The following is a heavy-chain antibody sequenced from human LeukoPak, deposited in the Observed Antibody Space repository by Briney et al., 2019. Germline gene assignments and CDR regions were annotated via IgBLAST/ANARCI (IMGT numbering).Heavy chain of an antibody. CDR1: GFTFSSYE. D-gene: IGHD3-3*01. Sequence: GGSLRLSCSGSGFTFSSYEMNWVRQAPGKGLEWISFIDSSGSTIYYADSVKGRFTIPRDNAKKSLYLQMNSLRVEDTAVYYCARDGILEWLLGWGQGTLVTVSS. CDR2: IDSSGSTI. V-gene: IGHV3-48*03. CDR3: ARDGILEWLLG. J-gene: IGHJ4*02.